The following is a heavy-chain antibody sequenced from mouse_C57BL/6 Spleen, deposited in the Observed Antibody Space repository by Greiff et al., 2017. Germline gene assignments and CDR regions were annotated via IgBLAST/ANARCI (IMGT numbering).Heavy chain of an antibody. Sequence: EVQLQQSGPELVKPGASVKISCKASGYTFTDYYMNWVKQSHGKSLEWIGDINPNNGGTSYNQKFKGKATLTVDKSSSTAYMELRSLTSEDSAVYYCARGWLLRYFEVWGAGATVTVSS. J-gene: IGHJ1*01. V-gene: IGHV1-26*01. D-gene: IGHD2-3*01. CDR1: GYTFTDYY. CDR2: INPNNGGT. CDR3: ARGWLLRYFEV.